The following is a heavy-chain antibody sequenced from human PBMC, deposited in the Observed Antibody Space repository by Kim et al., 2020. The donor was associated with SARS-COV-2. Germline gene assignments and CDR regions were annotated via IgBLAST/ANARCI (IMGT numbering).Heavy chain of an antibody. V-gene: IGHV3-23*01. Sequence: GGSLRLSCAASGFTFSSYAMSWVRQAPGKGLEWVSAISGSGGSTYYADSVKGRFTISRDNSKNTLYLQMNSLRAEDTAVYYCAKDHPSGYCSSTSCYGGIYYYYGMDVWGQGTTVTVSS. J-gene: IGHJ6*02. CDR2: ISGSGGST. D-gene: IGHD2-2*03. CDR3: AKDHPSGYCSSTSCYGGIYYYYGMDV. CDR1: GFTFSSYA.